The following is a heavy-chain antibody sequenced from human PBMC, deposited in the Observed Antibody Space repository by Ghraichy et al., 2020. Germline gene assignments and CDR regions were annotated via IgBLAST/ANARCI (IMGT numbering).Heavy chain of an antibody. CDR3: AKDQTTIYYYYGMDV. CDR1: GFTFSSYG. J-gene: IGHJ6*02. CDR2: ISGSGGTT. Sequence: LSLTCAASGFTFSSYGMNWVRQAPGKGLEWVSAISGSGGTTNYADSVKGRFTISRDNSKNTLYLQMNSLRAEDTAVYYCAKDQTTIYYYYGMDVWGQGTTVTVSS. D-gene: IGHD4-11*01. V-gene: IGHV3-23*01.